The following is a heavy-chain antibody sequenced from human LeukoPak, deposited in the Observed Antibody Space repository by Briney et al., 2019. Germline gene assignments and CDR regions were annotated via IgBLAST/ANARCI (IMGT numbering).Heavy chain of an antibody. CDR3: ARLPDCSRTNCYTIDY. CDR2: IDYAGST. V-gene: IGHV4-39*01. Sequence: SEAPSLTCTVSGGSISSTSYYWGWIRQPPGKGLEWIGSIDYAGSTYYNPSLKSRVTISVDTSKNQFSLKLSSVTAADTAVYYCARLPDCSRTNCYTIDYWGQGTLVTVSS. J-gene: IGHJ4*02. D-gene: IGHD2-2*02. CDR1: GGSISSTSYY.